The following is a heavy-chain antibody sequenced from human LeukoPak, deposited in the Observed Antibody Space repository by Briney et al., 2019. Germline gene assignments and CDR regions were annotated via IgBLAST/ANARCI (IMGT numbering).Heavy chain of an antibody. CDR3: ARDLVVPAAMWDYYYYGMDV. CDR2: ISSSSSYI. D-gene: IGHD2-2*01. V-gene: IGHV3-21*01. CDR1: GFTFSSYS. Sequence: GGSLRLSCAASGFTFSSYSMNWVRQAPGEGLEWVSSISSSSSYIYYADSVKGRFTISRDNAKNSLYLQMNSLRAEDTAVYYCARDLVVPAAMWDYYYYGMDVWGQGTTVTVSS. J-gene: IGHJ6*02.